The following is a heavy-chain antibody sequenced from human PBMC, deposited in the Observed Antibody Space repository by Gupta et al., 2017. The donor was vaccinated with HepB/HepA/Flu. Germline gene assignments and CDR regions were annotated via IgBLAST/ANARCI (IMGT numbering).Heavy chain of an antibody. Sequence: QLQLQESGPGLVKPSETLSLTCTVSGGSISSRSYYWGWIRQPPGKGLEWIGSIYYSGSTYYNPSLKSRVTISVDTSKNQFSLKVSSVTAADTAVYYCARRYSSSWYGYFDYWGQGNLVTVSS. V-gene: IGHV4-39*01. CDR3: ARRYSSSWYGYFDY. CDR2: IYYSGST. J-gene: IGHJ4*02. CDR1: GGSISSRSYY. D-gene: IGHD6-13*01.